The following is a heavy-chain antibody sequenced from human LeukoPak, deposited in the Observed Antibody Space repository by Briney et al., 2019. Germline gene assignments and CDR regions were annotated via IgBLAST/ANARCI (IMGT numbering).Heavy chain of an antibody. CDR3: AKRGDSSGYYY. CDR2: IYYSGST. Sequence: SETLSLTCTVSGGSISSSSYYWGWIRQPPGKGLERIGSIYYSGSTYYNPSLKSRVTISVDTSKNQFSLKLSSVTAADTAVYYCAKRGDSSGYYYWGQGTLVTVSS. D-gene: IGHD3-22*01. V-gene: IGHV4-39*07. J-gene: IGHJ4*02. CDR1: GGSISSSSYY.